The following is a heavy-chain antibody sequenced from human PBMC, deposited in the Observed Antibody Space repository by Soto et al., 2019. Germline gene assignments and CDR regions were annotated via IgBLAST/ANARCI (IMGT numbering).Heavy chain of an antibody. J-gene: IGHJ5*01. CDR3: SRAVAHCLRKPSLRS. CDR1: GFIFSDYG. D-gene: IGHD2-21*02. V-gene: IGHV3-33*01. Sequence: PGGSLRLSCAASGFIFSDYGMHWVPQAPNKGLEWLAVIYYDGSNTYYADSVRGRCTISRANSHSYLFLKMNGLRPADSAVYYCSRAVAHCLRKPSLRSWGQETLDT. CDR2: IYYDGSNT.